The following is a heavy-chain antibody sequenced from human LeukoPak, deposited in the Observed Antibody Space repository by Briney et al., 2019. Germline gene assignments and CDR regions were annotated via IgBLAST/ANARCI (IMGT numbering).Heavy chain of an antibody. J-gene: IGHJ3*02. Sequence: PSETLSLTCTVSGGSIGSGSYYWSWIRQTPGKRLEWIGYIYYSGSTNYNPSLKSRVTISVDTSKNQFSLKLSSVTAADTAVYYCARDLGWYRKAFDIWGQGTMVTVSS. CDR1: GGSIGSGSYY. CDR2: IYYSGST. CDR3: ARDLGWYRKAFDI. V-gene: IGHV4-61*01. D-gene: IGHD2-15*01.